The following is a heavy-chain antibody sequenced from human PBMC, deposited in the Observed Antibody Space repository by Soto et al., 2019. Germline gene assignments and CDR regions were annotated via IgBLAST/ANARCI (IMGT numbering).Heavy chain of an antibody. CDR3: ARDGQEGYDFWSGLDV. CDR2: IYHSGST. CDR1: GGSISSSDC. J-gene: IGHJ6*02. Sequence: SETLSLTCAVSGGSISSSDCWSWVRQPPGKGLEWIGEIYHSGSTNYNPSLKSRVTISVDKSKNQFSLKLSSVTAADTAVYYCARDGQEGYDFWSGLDVWGQWTTVTVSS. V-gene: IGHV4-4*02. D-gene: IGHD3-3*01.